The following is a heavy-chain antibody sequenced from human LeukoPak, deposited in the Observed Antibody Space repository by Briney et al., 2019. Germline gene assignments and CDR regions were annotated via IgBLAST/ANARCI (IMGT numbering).Heavy chain of an antibody. J-gene: IGHJ6*03. V-gene: IGHV3-30*03. CDR1: GFTFSSYW. CDR2: ISYDGSNK. Sequence: GGSLRLSCAASGFTFSSYWMHWVRQAPGKGLEWVAVISYDGSNKYYADSVKGRFTISRDNSKNTLYLQMNSLRAEDTAVYYCAREGGCSSTSCYMDYYYYYMDVWGKGTTVTVSS. D-gene: IGHD2-2*02. CDR3: AREGGCSSTSCYMDYYYYYMDV.